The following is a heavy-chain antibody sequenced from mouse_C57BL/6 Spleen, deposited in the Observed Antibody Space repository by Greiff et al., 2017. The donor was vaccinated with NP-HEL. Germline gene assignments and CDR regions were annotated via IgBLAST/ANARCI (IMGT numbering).Heavy chain of an antibody. Sequence: EVQLQQSGPELVKPGASVKMSCKASGYTFTDYNMHWVKQSHGKSLEWIGYINPNNGGSYNQKFKGKATLTVNKSSSTAYMELRSLTSEDSAVYYCARMGIYYGYDGAMDYWGQGTSVTVSS. CDR1: GYTFTDYN. V-gene: IGHV1-22*01. CDR2: INPNNGG. D-gene: IGHD2-2*01. CDR3: ARMGIYYGYDGAMDY. J-gene: IGHJ4*01.